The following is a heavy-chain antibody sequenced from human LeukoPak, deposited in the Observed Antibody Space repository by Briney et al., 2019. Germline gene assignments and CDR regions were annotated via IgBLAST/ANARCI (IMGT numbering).Heavy chain of an antibody. CDR2: INPNSGGT. J-gene: IGHJ5*02. CDR3: AKDPYELAARRRGPYNWFDP. D-gene: IGHD6-6*01. Sequence: ASVKVSCKASGYTFTGYYMHWVRQAPGQGLEWMGWINPNSGGTNYAQKFQGRVTMIRDTSISTGYMELSRLRSDDTAVYYCAKDPYELAARRRGPYNWFDPWGQGTLVTVSS. V-gene: IGHV1-2*02. CDR1: GYTFTGYY.